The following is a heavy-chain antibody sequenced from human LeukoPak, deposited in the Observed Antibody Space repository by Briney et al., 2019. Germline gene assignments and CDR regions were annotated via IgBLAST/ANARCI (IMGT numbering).Heavy chain of an antibody. CDR1: GFTVSSNY. CDR2: IYGGGST. Sequence: GGSLCLSCGVSGFTVSSNYMSWVRQAPGKGLEWVSVIYGGGSTYYADSVKGRFTISRDNSKNTLYLQMNSLRAEDTAVYYCAKTFYSSGYPIDYWGQGTLVTVSS. V-gene: IGHV3-53*01. D-gene: IGHD3-22*01. J-gene: IGHJ4*02. CDR3: AKTFYSSGYPIDY.